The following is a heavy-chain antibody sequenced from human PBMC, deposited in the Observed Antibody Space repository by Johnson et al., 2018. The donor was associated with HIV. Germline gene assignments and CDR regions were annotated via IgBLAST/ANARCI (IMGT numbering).Heavy chain of an antibody. Sequence: VQLVESGGGLVQRGGSLRLSCVASGVTVSNNYMIWVRQAPGKGLEWVSVIYIGGSTYQADSVKGRFTISSDNSKNTLYLQMNSLRAEDTAVYYCAKDRITYYYDSSGYYCARNRPVSYGYRGAFDFWGQGTMVTVSS. D-gene: IGHD3-22*01. J-gene: IGHJ3*01. V-gene: IGHV3-66*01. CDR1: GVTVSNNY. CDR2: IYIGGST. CDR3: AKDRITYYYDSSGYYCARNRPVSYGYRGAFDF.